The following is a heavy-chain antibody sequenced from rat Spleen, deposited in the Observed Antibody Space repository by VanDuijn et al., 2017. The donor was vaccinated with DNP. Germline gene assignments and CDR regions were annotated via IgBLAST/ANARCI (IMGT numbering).Heavy chain of an antibody. CDR1: GLTFSDYN. Sequence: EVQQVESGGGLVQPGRSLKLSCVASGLTFSDYNMAWVRQAPKKGLEWVATSIYDDSRTYYGDSVKGRFTISRDNAKSTLYLQMNSLRSEDMATYYCIRWNSGHFDYWGQGVMVTVSS. CDR2: SIYDDSRT. CDR3: IRWNSGHFDY. D-gene: IGHD4-3*01. J-gene: IGHJ2*01. V-gene: IGHV5S10*01.